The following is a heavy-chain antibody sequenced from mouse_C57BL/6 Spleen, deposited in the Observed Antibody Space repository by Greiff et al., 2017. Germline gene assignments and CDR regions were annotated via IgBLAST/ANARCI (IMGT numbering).Heavy chain of an antibody. CDR3: ARDNYVSLGYAMDY. V-gene: IGHV1-64*01. CDR2: IHPNSGST. CDR1: GYTFTSYW. D-gene: IGHD1-1*01. Sequence: VQLQQPGAELVKPGASVKLSCKASGYTFTSYWMHWVKQRPGQGLEWIGMIHPNSGSTNYNEKFKSKATLTVDKSSSTAYMQLSSLTSEDSAVYYCARDNYVSLGYAMDYWGQGTSVTVSS. J-gene: IGHJ4*01.